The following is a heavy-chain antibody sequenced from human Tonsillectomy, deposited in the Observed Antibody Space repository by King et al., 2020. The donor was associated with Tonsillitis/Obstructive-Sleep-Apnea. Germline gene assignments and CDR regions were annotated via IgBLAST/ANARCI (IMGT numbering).Heavy chain of an antibody. J-gene: IGHJ3*02. CDR1: GGSFSGYY. CDR3: ARLDIAVVPAAMSDAFDI. V-gene: IGHV4-34*01. Sequence: VQLQQWGAGLLKPSETLSVPCAVYGGSFSGYYWSWIRQPPGKGLEWIGEINHSGSTNYNPSLKSRVTISLDMSKNQFSLKLTSVTAADTAVYYCARLDIAVVPAAMSDAFDIWGQGTMVSVSS. CDR2: INHSGST. D-gene: IGHD2-2*03.